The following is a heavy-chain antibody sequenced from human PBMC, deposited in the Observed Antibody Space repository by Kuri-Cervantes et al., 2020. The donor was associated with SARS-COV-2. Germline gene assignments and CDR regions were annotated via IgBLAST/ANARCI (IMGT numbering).Heavy chain of an antibody. CDR2: IGPSGTTK. Sequence: GGSLRLSCTASGFIFSDYYMTWIRQAPGKGLEWVSNIGPSGTTKYYADSVKGRFTISRDNSRNTVYLQMNSLRTEDTAVYYCALETFDYWGQGTLVTVSS. J-gene: IGHJ4*02. V-gene: IGHV3-11*04. CDR1: GFIFSDYY. CDR3: ALETFDY.